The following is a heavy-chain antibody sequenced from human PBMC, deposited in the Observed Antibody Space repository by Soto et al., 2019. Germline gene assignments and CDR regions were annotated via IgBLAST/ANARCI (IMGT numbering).Heavy chain of an antibody. V-gene: IGHV1-18*01. CDR2: ISAYNGNT. D-gene: IGHD3-10*01. J-gene: IGHJ4*02. CDR3: ARAIVSLWFGDAGAKGKARDY. Sequence: QVQLVQSGAEVKKPGASVKVYCKAYGYTFTSYGISWVRQAPGQGLEWMGLISAYNGNTNYAQKLQGRVTMTTDTSTRTAYMELRSLRSDDTAAYYCARAIVSLWFGDAGAKGKARDYWGQGSMVTVSS. CDR1: GYTFTSYG.